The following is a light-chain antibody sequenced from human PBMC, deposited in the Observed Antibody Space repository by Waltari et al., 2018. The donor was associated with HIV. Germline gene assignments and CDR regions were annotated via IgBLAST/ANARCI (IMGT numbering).Light chain of an antibody. CDR3: CSYATRSTPAV. J-gene: IGLJ7*01. CDR1: SSDVGNYNL. CDR2: EVN. Sequence: QSALTQPASVSGSPGQSITISCTGASSDVGNYNLVSWYQQHPGKAPKLIIYEVNKRPSGVSHRFSGSKSGNTASLTISGLQAEDEADYYCCSYATRSTPAVFGGGTQLTVL. V-gene: IGLV2-23*02.